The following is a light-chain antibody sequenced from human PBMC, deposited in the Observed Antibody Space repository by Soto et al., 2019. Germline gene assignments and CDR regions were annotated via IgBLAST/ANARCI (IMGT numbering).Light chain of an antibody. CDR1: QSISRS. CDR2: DAS. CDR3: QQYNRYLLT. J-gene: IGKJ3*01. V-gene: IGKV1-5*01. Sequence: DIQMTQSPSTLSASVGDRVTITCRASQSISRSLAWYQQKPGKAPNLLIYDASSLESGVPSRFSGSGFGTEFTRTISSLQPDDFATYYCQQYNRYLLTFGPGTTVDIK.